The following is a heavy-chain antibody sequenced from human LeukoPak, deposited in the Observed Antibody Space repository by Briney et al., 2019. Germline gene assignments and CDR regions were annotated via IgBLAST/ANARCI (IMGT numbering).Heavy chain of an antibody. Sequence: SVKVSCKASGGTFSSYAISWVRQAPGQGLEWMGRIIPILGIANYAQKFQGRVTITADKSTSTAYMELSSLRSEDTAVYYCARGGARGGLWFGELLEYYFDYWGQGTLVTVSS. CDR1: GGTFSSYA. V-gene: IGHV1-69*04. CDR3: ARGGARGGLWFGELLEYYFDY. D-gene: IGHD3-10*01. CDR2: IIPILGIA. J-gene: IGHJ4*02.